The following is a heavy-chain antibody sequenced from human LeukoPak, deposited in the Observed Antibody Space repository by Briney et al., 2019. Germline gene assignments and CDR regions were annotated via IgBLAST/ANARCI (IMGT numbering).Heavy chain of an antibody. CDR1: GFTVSSNY. V-gene: IGHV3-53*01. Sequence: GGSLRLSCAASGFTVSSNYMSWVRQAPGKGLEWVSVIYSGGSTYYADSVKGRFTISRGNSKKTLYLQMNSLRAEDTAVYYCARDGGGYYDRSAGAFDIWGQGTMVTVSS. CDR2: IYSGGST. CDR3: ARDGGGYYDRSAGAFDI. J-gene: IGHJ3*02. D-gene: IGHD3-22*01.